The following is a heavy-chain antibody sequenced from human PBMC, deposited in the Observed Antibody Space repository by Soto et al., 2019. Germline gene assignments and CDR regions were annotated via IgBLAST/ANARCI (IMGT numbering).Heavy chain of an antibody. CDR2: IITIFGTA. V-gene: IGHV1-69*01. CDR1: GAPLRSYA. J-gene: IGHJ4*02. D-gene: IGHD2-15*01. Sequence: GAPVRVSCTASGAPLRSYAISWGRQPPGKGLEWMGGIITIFGTANYAQKFQGRVTITADESTSTAYMELSSLRSDDTAVYYCARTLELGYCSGGSSWESWFDYWGQGTLVTVSS. CDR3: ARTLELGYCSGGSSWESWFDY.